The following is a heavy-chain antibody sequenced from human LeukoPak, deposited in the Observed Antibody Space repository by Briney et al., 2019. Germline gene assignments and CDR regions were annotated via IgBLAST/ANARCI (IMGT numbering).Heavy chain of an antibody. CDR1: GGSISSSY. V-gene: IGHV4-59*01. CDR3: ASGFYDNSGYSNWFDP. J-gene: IGHJ5*02. CDR2: IHYGGST. D-gene: IGHD3-22*01. Sequence: SETLSLTCSVSGGSISSSYWSWIRQPPGKRLEWIGCIHYGGSTKYNPSLESRVTLSLDASKNQFSLKVSSVTAADTAVYYCASGFYDNSGYSNWFDPWGQGTLATVSS.